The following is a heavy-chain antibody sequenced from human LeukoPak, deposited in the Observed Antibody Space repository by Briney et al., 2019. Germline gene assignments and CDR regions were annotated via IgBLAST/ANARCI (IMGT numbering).Heavy chain of an antibody. CDR3: ASKGYCSGGSCYHFDF. Sequence: SVKVSCKASGGNFSSYAISWVRQAPGQRLEWMGGIIPISGTANYAQKFQGRVTITADKSTSTAYMELSSLGSEDTAVYYCASKGYCSGGSCYHFDFWGQGTLVTVSS. D-gene: IGHD2-15*01. CDR2: IIPISGTA. V-gene: IGHV1-69*06. CDR1: GGNFSSYA. J-gene: IGHJ4*02.